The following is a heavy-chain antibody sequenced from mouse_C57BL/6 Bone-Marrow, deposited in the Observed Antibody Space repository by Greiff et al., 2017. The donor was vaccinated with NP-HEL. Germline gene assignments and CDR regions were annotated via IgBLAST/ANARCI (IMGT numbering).Heavy chain of an antibody. J-gene: IGHJ2*01. Sequence: EVKVEESGEGLVKPGGSLKLSCAASGFTFSSYAMSWVRQTPEKRLEWVAYISSGGDYIYYADTVKGRFTLSRDNARNTLYLQMSSLKSEDTAMYYCTRDTGYYFDYWGQGTTLTVSS. CDR3: TRDTGYYFDY. CDR2: ISSGGDYI. V-gene: IGHV5-9-1*02. D-gene: IGHD1-1*01. CDR1: GFTFSSYA.